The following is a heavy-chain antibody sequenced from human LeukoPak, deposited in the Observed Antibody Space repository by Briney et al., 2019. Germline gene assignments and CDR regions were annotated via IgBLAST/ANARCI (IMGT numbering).Heavy chain of an antibody. V-gene: IGHV4-59*01. CDR3: ARGLKLGKREGAMGYYYMDV. D-gene: IGHD2-2*01. CDR2: TYYSGST. J-gene: IGHJ6*03. Sequence: SETLSLTCTVSGDFMSSYYWSWARQSRGKGLEWIGYTYYSGSTNYNPSLKSRVTISVDTSKNQFSLKLSSVTAADTAVYYRARGLKLGKREGAMGYYYMDVWGKGTTVTISS. CDR1: GDFMSSYY.